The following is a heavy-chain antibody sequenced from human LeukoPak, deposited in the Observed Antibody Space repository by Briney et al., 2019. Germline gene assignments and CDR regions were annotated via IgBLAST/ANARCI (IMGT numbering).Heavy chain of an antibody. CDR2: ISSSGSTK. Sequence: GGSLRLSCAASGFTFSDYYMSWIRQAPGKGLEWVSYISSSGSTKHYADSVKGRFTISRDNAKNSLYLQMNSLRAEDTAAYYCAPKLYYFDHWGQGTLVTVSS. V-gene: IGHV3-11*01. CDR1: GFTFSDYY. D-gene: IGHD3-10*01. CDR3: APKLYYFDH. J-gene: IGHJ4*02.